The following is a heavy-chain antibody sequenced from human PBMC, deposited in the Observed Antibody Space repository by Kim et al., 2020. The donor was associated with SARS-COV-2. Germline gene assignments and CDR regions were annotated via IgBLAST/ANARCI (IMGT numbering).Heavy chain of an antibody. CDR1: GFTFGDYA. CDR3: TRESRGSGYYYPFDY. V-gene: IGHV3-49*03. J-gene: IGHJ4*02. CDR2: IRSKAYGGTT. Sequence: GGSLRLSCTASGFTFGDYAMSWFRQAPGKGLEWVGFIRSKAYGGTTEYAASVKGRFTISRDDSKSIAYLQMNSLKTEDTAVYYCTRESRGSGYYYPFDYWGQGTLVTVSS. D-gene: IGHD3-22*01.